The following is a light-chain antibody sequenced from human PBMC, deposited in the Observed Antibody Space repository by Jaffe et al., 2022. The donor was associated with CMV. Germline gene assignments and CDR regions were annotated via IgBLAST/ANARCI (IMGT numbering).Light chain of an antibody. V-gene: IGKV3-20*01. Sequence: DNVLTQSPGSLSLSPGQRATLSCRASQTVSSNYLAWFQQRPGQAPRLLIYGASKRATGVPDRFSGSGSGTDFTLTITRLEPEDFAVYYCQTYFNSPWSFGGGTKVEMK. CDR3: QTYFNSPWS. J-gene: IGKJ4*01. CDR2: GAS. CDR1: QTVSSNY.